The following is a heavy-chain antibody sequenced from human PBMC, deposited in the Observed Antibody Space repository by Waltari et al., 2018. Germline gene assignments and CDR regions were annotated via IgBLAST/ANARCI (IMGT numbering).Heavy chain of an antibody. CDR1: GYTFTGYY. D-gene: IGHD3-22*01. Sequence: QVQLVQSGAEVKKPGASVKVSCKASGYTFTGYYMHWVRPAPGQGLEWMGRINPNSGGTNYAQKFQGRVTMTRDTSISTAYMELSRLRSDDTAVYYCAINLYDTPFDAFDIWGQGTMVTVSS. J-gene: IGHJ3*02. CDR2: INPNSGGT. CDR3: AINLYDTPFDAFDI. V-gene: IGHV1-2*06.